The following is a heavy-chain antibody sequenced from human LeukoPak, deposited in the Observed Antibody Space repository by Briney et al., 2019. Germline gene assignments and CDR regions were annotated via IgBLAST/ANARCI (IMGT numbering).Heavy chain of an antibody. CDR3: ASQPRHPAGSGSYYRELDY. V-gene: IGHV1-2*02. CDR1: GYTFTDYY. Sequence: GASVKVSCKASGYTFTDYYIHWVRQAPGQGLQWMGWSYPKTGAALSAQKFQGRVTMTRDTSISTAYMELSRLRSDDTAVYYCASQPRHPAGSGSYYRELDYWGQGTLVTVSS. J-gene: IGHJ4*02. D-gene: IGHD3-10*01. CDR2: SYPKTGAA.